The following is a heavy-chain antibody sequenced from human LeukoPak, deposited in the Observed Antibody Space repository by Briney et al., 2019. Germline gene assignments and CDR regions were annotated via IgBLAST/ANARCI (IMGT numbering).Heavy chain of an antibody. J-gene: IGHJ4*02. V-gene: IGHV1-2*02. CDR1: GYTFTAYY. Sequence: ASVTVSCKTSGYTFTAYYMHWVRQAPGQGPEWMGWINPNSGGTNSAQKFQGRVTMTRDTSIITYYIELSSLGSDDTAVYYCARDDDSGSAFDYWGQGTLVTVSS. CDR3: ARDDDSGSAFDY. D-gene: IGHD1-26*01. CDR2: INPNSGGT.